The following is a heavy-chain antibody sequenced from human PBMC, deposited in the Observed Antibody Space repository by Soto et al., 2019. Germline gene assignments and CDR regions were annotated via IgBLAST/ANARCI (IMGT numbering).Heavy chain of an antibody. D-gene: IGHD2-15*01. CDR1: GGSISSYY. CDR2: IYHSGST. J-gene: IGHJ4*02. V-gene: IGHV4-59*12. Sequence: SETLSLTCTVSGGSISSYYWNWIRQPPGKGLEWIGYIYHSGSTYYNPSLKSRVTISVDRSKNQFSLKLSSVTAADTAVYYCARGQVVAAQHWGQGTLVTVSS. CDR3: ARGQVVAAQH.